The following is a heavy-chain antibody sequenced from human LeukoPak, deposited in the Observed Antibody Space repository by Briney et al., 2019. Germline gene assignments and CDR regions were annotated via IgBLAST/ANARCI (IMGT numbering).Heavy chain of an antibody. Sequence: PGGSLRLSCAASGFTFSSYAMHWVRQAPGKGLEWVAVISYDGSNKYYADSVKGRFTISRDNSKNTLYLEMNSLRPEGTAVYYCARDRRWLQYSDYWGQGTLVTVSS. D-gene: IGHD5-24*01. CDR2: ISYDGSNK. J-gene: IGHJ4*02. CDR1: GFTFSSYA. V-gene: IGHV3-30*04. CDR3: ARDRRWLQYSDY.